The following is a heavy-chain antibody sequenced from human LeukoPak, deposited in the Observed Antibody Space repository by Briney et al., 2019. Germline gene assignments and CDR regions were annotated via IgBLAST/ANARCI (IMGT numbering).Heavy chain of an antibody. CDR3: TKHPSDDGGAIDY. CDR1: GFTFSGSA. Sequence: GGSLRLSCAASGFTFSGSAMHWVRQASGTGLERVGRIRSKANNYATAYAASVKGRFTISRDDSKNTAYLQMNSLKTEDTAVYYCTKHPSDDGGAIDYWGQGTLVTVSS. D-gene: IGHD4-23*01. CDR2: IRSKANNYAT. V-gene: IGHV3-73*01. J-gene: IGHJ4*02.